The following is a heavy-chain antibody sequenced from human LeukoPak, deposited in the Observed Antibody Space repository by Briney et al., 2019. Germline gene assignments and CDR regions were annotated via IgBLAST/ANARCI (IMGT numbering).Heavy chain of an antibody. D-gene: IGHD6-19*01. CDR1: GYTFTSYG. CDR3: ARYIAVAGGNYYYYMDV. CDR2: ISAYNGNT. Sequence: GASVKVSCKASGYTFTSYGISWVRQAPGQGLEWMGWISAYNGNTNYAQKLQGRVTMTPDTSTSTAYMELRSLRSDDTAVYYCARYIAVAGGNYYYYMDVWGKGTTVTVSS. V-gene: IGHV1-18*01. J-gene: IGHJ6*03.